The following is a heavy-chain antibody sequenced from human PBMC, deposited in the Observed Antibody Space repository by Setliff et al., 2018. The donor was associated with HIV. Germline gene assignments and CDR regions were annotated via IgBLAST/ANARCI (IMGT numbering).Heavy chain of an antibody. CDR1: GYTFSSYD. Sequence: ASVKVSCKASGYTFSSYDINWVRPATGQGLEWMGIINPSGGTTTYAQKLQGRVTMTTDTSTSTAYMDQRSLRSDDTAVYYCARDRPYIVGANPIDAFDIWGQGTMVTVSS. D-gene: IGHD1-26*01. CDR2: INPSGGTT. V-gene: IGHV1-18*01. J-gene: IGHJ3*02. CDR3: ARDRPYIVGANPIDAFDI.